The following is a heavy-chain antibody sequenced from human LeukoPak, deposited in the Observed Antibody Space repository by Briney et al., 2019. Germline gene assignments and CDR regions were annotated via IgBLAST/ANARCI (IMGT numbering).Heavy chain of an antibody. CDR1: GHSFTSYW. CDR3: ANLIGGDFAFDV. Sequence: GESLKISCEGSGHSFTSYWIGWVRQMPGKGLEWMGTIYPGDSETRYSPSFQGQVTISVDKFISTAYLQWSSLKASDTAMYYCANLIGGDFAFDVWGQGTMVIVSS. D-gene: IGHD2-21*02. V-gene: IGHV5-51*01. CDR2: IYPGDSET. J-gene: IGHJ3*01.